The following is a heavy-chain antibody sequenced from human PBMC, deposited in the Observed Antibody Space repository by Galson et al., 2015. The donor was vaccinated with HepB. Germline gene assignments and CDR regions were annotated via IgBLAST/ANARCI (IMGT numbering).Heavy chain of an antibody. CDR1: GYTFTSYY. D-gene: IGHD2-2*01. J-gene: IGHJ3*02. CDR2: INPSGGST. V-gene: IGHV1-46*01. Sequence: SVKVSCKASGYTFTSYYMHWVRQAPGQGLGWMGIINPSGGSTSYAQKFQGRVTMTRDTSTSTVYMELSSLRSEDTAVYYCARGTLYCSSTSCAHHDAFDIWGQGTMVTVSS. CDR3: ARGTLYCSSTSCAHHDAFDI.